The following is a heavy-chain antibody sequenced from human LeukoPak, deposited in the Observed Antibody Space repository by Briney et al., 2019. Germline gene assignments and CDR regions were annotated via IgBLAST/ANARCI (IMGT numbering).Heavy chain of an antibody. D-gene: IGHD1-26*01. J-gene: IGHJ4*02. CDR2: IEQDGSEK. CDR3: ARCQPGAFDY. CDR1: EFTFSSYW. Sequence: HSGGSLRLSCAASEFTFSSYWMSWVRQAPGKGLEWVANIEQDGSEKNYMDPVKGRFTISRDNAKNSLYLQMDSLRAEDTAVYFCARCQPGAFDYWGQGTLVTVSS. V-gene: IGHV3-7*03.